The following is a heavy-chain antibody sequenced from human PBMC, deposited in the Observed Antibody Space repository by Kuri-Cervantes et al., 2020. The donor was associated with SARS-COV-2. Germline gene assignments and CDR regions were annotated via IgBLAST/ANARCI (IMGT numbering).Heavy chain of an antibody. CDR3: ASRPYSSGWYEGIDY. J-gene: IGHJ4*02. CDR2: IIPIFGTA. V-gene: IGHV1-69*13. CDR1: GGTFSSYA. Sequence: SVKVSCRASGGTFSSYAISWVRQAPGQGLEWMGRIIPIFGTANYAQKFQGRVTITADESTSTAYMELSSLRSEDTAVYYCASRPYSSGWYEGIDYWGQGTLVTVSS. D-gene: IGHD6-19*01.